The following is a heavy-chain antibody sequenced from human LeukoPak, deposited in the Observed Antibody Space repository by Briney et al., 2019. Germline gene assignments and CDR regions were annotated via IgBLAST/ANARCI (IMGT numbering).Heavy chain of an antibody. V-gene: IGHV3-23*01. J-gene: IGHJ4*02. D-gene: IGHD2-15*01. CDR2: ISNSDDGR. CDR1: GFTFSSYA. CDR3: AKDSSASFYCGGGACYSNY. Sequence: GGSLRLSCAASGFTFSSYAMHWVRQAPGKGLEWVSAISNSDDGRYYADSAKGRFTISRDNSKNTLYLQMNSLRTEDTAVCYCAKDSSASFYCGGGACYSNYWGQGTLVTVSS.